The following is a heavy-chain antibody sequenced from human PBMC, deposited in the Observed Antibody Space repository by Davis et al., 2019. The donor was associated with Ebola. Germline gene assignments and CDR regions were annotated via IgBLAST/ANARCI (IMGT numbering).Heavy chain of an antibody. D-gene: IGHD4-17*01. V-gene: IGHV3-66*01. J-gene: IGHJ4*02. CDR2: IYSGGST. CDR1: GGSISSNY. Sequence: GGSLRLSCTVSGGSISSNYMSWVRQAPGKGLEWVSVIYSGGSTYYADSVKGRFTISRDNSKNTLYLQMNSLRAEDTAVYYCAYGDYGDVAAARAFDYWGQGTLVTVSS. CDR3: AYGDYGDVAAARAFDY.